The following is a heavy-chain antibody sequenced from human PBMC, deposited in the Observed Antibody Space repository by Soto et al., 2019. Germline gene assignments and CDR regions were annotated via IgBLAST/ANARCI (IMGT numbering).Heavy chain of an antibody. CDR3: ARDTTRKAYYDFWSGYKGFDY. CDR1: GFTFSSYA. D-gene: IGHD3-3*01. CDR2: ISYDGSNK. Sequence: QVQLVESGGGVVQPGRSLRLSCAASGFTFSSYAMHWVRQAPGKGLEWVAVISYDGSNKYYADSVKGRFTISRDNSKNPLYLPMNSLRAEDTAVYYCARDTTRKAYYDFWSGYKGFDYWGQGTLVTVSS. J-gene: IGHJ4*02. V-gene: IGHV3-30-3*01.